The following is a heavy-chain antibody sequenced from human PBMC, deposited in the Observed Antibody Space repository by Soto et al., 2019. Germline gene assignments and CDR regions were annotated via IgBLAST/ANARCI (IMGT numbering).Heavy chain of an antibody. CDR1: GYTFTSYG. CDR3: ARYIVVVPVKGWFDP. V-gene: IGHV1-18*01. Sequence: QVQLVQSGAEVKKPGASVKVSCKASGYTFTSYGISWVRQAPGQGLEWMGWISAYNGNTNYAQKLQGRVTMTTDTSXXTAYMELRSLRSDDTAVYYCARYIVVVPVKGWFDPWGQGTLVTVSS. CDR2: ISAYNGNT. D-gene: IGHD2-2*01. J-gene: IGHJ5*02.